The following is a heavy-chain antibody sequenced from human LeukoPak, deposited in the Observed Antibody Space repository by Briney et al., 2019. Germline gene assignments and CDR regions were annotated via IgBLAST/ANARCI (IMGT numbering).Heavy chain of an antibody. Sequence: RWASVKVSCKASGYTFTSYDIDWVRQATGQGLEWMGWMNPNSGNTGYAQKFQGRVTMTRNTSISTAYMELSSLRSEDTAVYYCARRPSKYYDILTGYYRSEFDYWGQGTLVTVSS. V-gene: IGHV1-8*01. CDR3: ARRPSKYYDILTGYYRSEFDY. CDR2: MNPNSGNT. J-gene: IGHJ4*02. CDR1: GYTFTSYD. D-gene: IGHD3-9*01.